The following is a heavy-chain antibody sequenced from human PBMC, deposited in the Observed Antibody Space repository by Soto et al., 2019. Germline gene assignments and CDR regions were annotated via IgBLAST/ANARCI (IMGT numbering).Heavy chain of an antibody. CDR2: IIPILGIA. CDR1: GGTFSSYT. V-gene: IGHV1-69*08. J-gene: IGHJ3*02. D-gene: IGHD2-2*01. CDR3: AREARYCSSTSCLDAFDI. Sequence: QVQLVQSGAEVKKPGSSVKVSCKASGGTFSSYTISWVRQAPGQGLEWMGRIIPILGIANYAQKFQGRVTITADKSTSTAYMELSSLRSEDTAVYYCAREARYCSSTSCLDAFDIWGQGTMVTVSS.